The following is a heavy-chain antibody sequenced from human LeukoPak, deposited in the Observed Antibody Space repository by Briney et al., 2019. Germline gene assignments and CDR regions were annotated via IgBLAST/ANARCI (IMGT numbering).Heavy chain of an antibody. D-gene: IGHD6-19*01. Sequence: SETLSLTCTVSGGSISSYYWSWIRQPPGKGLEWIGYIYYSGSTNYNPSLKSRVTISLDTSKNQFSLKLSSVTAADTAVYYCARAVTSSGWYYFDYWGQGTLVTVSS. CDR2: IYYSGST. V-gene: IGHV4-59*01. CDR1: GGSISSYY. J-gene: IGHJ4*02. CDR3: ARAVTSSGWYYFDY.